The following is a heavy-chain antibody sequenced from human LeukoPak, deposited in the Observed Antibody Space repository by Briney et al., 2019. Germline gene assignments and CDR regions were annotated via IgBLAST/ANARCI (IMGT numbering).Heavy chain of an antibody. CDR1: GYSISSGYY. CDR2: IYHSGST. CDR3: ASLDGYRFDP. D-gene: IGHD5-24*01. V-gene: IGHV4-38-2*02. J-gene: IGHJ5*02. Sequence: SETLSLTCTVSGYSISSGYYWGWIRQPPGKGLEWIGSIYHSGSTYYNPSLKSRVTISVDTSKNQFSLKLSSETAADTAVYYCASLDGYRFDPWGQGTLVTVSS.